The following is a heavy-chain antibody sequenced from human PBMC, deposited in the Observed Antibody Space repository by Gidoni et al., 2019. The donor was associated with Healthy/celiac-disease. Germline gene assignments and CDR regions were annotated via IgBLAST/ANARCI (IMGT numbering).Heavy chain of an antibody. CDR2: IFSNDEK. D-gene: IGHD6-6*01. CDR3: ARMTYSSSSNFDY. V-gene: IGHV2-26*01. Sequence: QVTLKESGPVLVKLTETLTLTCTVSGFSLSNARMGVSWIRQPPGKALEWLAHIFSNDEKSYSTSLKSRLTISNDTSKSQVVLTMTNMDPVDTATYYCARMTYSSSSNFDYWGQGTLVTVSS. CDR1: GFSLSNARMG. J-gene: IGHJ4*02.